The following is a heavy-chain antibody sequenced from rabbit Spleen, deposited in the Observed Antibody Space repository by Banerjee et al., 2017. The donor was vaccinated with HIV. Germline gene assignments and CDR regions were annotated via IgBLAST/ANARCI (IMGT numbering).Heavy chain of an antibody. D-gene: IGHD8-1*01. V-gene: IGHV1S40*01. Sequence: QSLEESGGGLVQPEGSLTLTCTTSGFSFSSNYYMCWVRQAPGKGLEWIACIDTGSSGFTYFASWAKGRFTCSKTSSTTVTLQMTSLTAADTATYFCARDTGSSFSSYGMDLWGQGTLVTVS. CDR1: GFSFSSNYY. CDR2: IDTGSSGFT. CDR3: ARDTGSSFSSYGMDL. J-gene: IGHJ6*01.